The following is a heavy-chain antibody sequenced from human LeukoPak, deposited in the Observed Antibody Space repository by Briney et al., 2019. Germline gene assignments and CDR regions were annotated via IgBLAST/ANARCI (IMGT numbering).Heavy chain of an antibody. CDR1: GGTFSSYA. Sequence: SVKVSCKASGGTFSSYAISWVRQAPGQGREWMGGIIPIFGTANYAQKFQGRVTITADESTSTAYMELSSLRSEDTAVHYCAREGAGDTFDYWGPGTLVTVSS. CDR2: IIPIFGTA. CDR3: AREGAGDTFDY. J-gene: IGHJ4*02. D-gene: IGHD7-27*01. V-gene: IGHV1-69*13.